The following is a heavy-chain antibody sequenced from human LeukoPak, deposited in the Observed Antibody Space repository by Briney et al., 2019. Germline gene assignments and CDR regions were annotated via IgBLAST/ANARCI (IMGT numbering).Heavy chain of an antibody. CDR1: GDIFNSYS. CDR2: IIPMFGSA. J-gene: IGHJ5*02. Sequence: ASVKVSCKASGDIFNSYSISWVRQAPGQGLEWMGGIIPMFGSANYAQTFQDRVTITTDQSTSTAYMELSSLSSEDTAVYYCARDGRGGRENWFDPWGQGTLVTVSS. D-gene: IGHD2-15*01. V-gene: IGHV1-69*05. CDR3: ARDGRGGRENWFDP.